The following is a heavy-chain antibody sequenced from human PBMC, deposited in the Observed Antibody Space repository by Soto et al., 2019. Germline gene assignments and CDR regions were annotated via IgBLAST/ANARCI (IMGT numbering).Heavy chain of an antibody. CDR1: GGAISDNSHY. V-gene: IGHV4-39*01. J-gene: IGHJ6*02. Sequence: SETLSLTCTVSGGAISDNSHYWGWIRQPPGKGLGWIGTIYYNGNTYYNSSLRSRLTISLDTSKSQLSLRLTSVTAADTAVYYCARQTYDTSGYYYAYYYYGMDVWGQGTTVTVSS. D-gene: IGHD3-22*01. CDR3: ARQTYDTSGYYYAYYYYGMDV. CDR2: IYYNGNT.